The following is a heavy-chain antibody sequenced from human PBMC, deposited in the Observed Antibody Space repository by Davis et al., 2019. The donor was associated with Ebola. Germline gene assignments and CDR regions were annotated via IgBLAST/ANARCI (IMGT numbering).Heavy chain of an antibody. Sequence: GESLKISCAASGFTFSDYYMTWIRQAPGKGLEWVSYISGCGSIMYYADSVKGRVTVSRDNAENSLFLQMNSLRAEDTAVYYCARDGVPAAHDYWGQGTLVTVSS. CDR3: ARDGVPAAHDY. V-gene: IGHV3-11*01. J-gene: IGHJ4*02. CDR2: ISGCGSIM. D-gene: IGHD2-2*01. CDR1: GFTFSDYY.